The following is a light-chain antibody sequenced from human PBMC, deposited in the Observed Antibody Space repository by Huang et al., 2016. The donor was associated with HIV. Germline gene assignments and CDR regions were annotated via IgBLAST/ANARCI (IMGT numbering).Light chain of an antibody. CDR1: QSLLHSNGYKY. CDR3: MQTLQTPFFS. CDR2: LGS. J-gene: IGKJ3*01. V-gene: IGKV2-28*01. Sequence: DIVMTQFPLYLPVTPGEPASISCRASQSLLHSNGYKYLDWYLQKPGQSPPLLIYLGSNRASGVPDRFSGSGSDAEFTLTISSVEAEDVGVYYCMQTLQTPFFSFGPGTIVDI.